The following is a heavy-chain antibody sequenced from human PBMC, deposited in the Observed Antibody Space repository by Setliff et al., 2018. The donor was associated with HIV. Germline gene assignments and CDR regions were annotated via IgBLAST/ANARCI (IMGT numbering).Heavy chain of an antibody. V-gene: IGHV3-30*18. CDR3: AKDWGSRLSYSFYYMDV. CDR2: ISYDGTYK. Sequence: GGSLRLSCTASGFTFSSYWMSWVRQAPGKGLEWVALISYDGTYKYYAESVKGRFTISRDNSRNTLYLQMNSLRTEDTAVYYCAKDWGSRLSYSFYYMDVWGKGTTVTVSS. CDR1: GFTFSSYW. D-gene: IGHD3-16*01. J-gene: IGHJ6*03.